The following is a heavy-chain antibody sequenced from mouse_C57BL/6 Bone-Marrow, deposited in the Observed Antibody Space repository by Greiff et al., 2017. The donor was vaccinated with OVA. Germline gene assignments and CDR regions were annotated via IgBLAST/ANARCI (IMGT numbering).Heavy chain of an antibody. CDR1: GFTFTDYY. D-gene: IGHD1-1*02. V-gene: IGHV7-3*01. Sequence: EVMLVESGGGLVQPGGSLSLSCAASGFTFTDYYMSWVRQPPGKALEWLGFIRNKANGYTTEYSASVKGRFTISRDNSQSILYLQMNALRAEDSATYYCARYMVERRWYFDVWGTGTTVTVSS. CDR2: IRNKANGYTT. J-gene: IGHJ1*03. CDR3: ARYMVERRWYFDV.